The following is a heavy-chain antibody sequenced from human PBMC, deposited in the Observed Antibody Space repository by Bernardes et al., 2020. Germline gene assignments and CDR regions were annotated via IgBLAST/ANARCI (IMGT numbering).Heavy chain of an antibody. D-gene: IGHD2-15*01. Sequence: SEPLSLTCTVSGGSISSSSYYWGWLLQPPGKGLEWIGSIYYSGSTYYNPSLKSRVTISVDTSKNQFSLKLSSVTAADTAVYYCARPAPEDGYCSGGSCYPAYFFDYWGQGTLVTVSS. V-gene: IGHV4-39*01. CDR3: ARPAPEDGYCSGGSCYPAYFFDY. J-gene: IGHJ4*02. CDR2: IYYSGST. CDR1: GGSISSSSYY.